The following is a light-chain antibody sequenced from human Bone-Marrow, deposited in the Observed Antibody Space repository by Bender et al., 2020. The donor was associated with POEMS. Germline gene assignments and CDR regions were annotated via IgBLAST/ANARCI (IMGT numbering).Light chain of an antibody. CDR3: QVWDSTYDHEGV. CDR1: NVGSKS. Sequence: SYVLTQPPSVSVAPGQTATITCEGNNVGSKSVHWYQQKPGQAPVLVVYDDNDRPSGIPERFSGSNLGNTATLTISRVEAGDEADYYCQVWDSTYDHEGVFGGGTKVTVL. V-gene: IGLV3-21*02. CDR2: DDN. J-gene: IGLJ3*02.